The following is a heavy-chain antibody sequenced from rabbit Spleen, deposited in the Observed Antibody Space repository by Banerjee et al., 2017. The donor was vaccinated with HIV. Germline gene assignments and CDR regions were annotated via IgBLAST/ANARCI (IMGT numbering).Heavy chain of an antibody. V-gene: IGHV1S7*01. Sequence: QLVESGGGLVKPGASLTLICTASGFSFSSSYDMCWVRQAPGKGLEWIGCIYTGRGGTDYAKWVNGQFTISSDNAQYTVHLQMNSLTAADTATYFCARDTGSSFSSYGMDLWGQGTLVTVS. CDR1: GFSFSSSYD. J-gene: IGHJ6*01. CDR3: ARDTGSSFSSYGMDL. D-gene: IGHD8-1*01. CDR2: IYTGRGGT.